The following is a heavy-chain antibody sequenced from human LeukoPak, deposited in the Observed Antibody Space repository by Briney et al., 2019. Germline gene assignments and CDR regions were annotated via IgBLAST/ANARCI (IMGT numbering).Heavy chain of an antibody. CDR2: IYYSGST. CDR1: GGSISSYY. V-gene: IGHV4-59*08. CDR3: ARQNYYGSGSLWNWFNP. J-gene: IGHJ5*02. D-gene: IGHD3-10*01. Sequence: SETLSLTCTVSGGSISSYYWSWIRQPPGKGLEWIGYIYYSGSTNYNPSLKSRVTISVDTSKNQFYLKLSSVTAADTAVYYCARQNYYGSGSLWNWFNPWGQGTLVTVSS.